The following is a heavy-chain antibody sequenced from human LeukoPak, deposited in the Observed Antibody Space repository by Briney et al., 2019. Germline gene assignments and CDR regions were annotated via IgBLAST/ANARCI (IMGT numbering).Heavy chain of an antibody. Sequence: GSLRLSCAASGFTFSNAWMSWVRQAPGKGLEWIGEINHSGSTNYNPSLKSRVTISVDTSKNQFSLKLSSVTAADTAVYYCARAGKAAAGKDYWGQGTLVTVSS. CDR2: INHSGST. V-gene: IGHV4-34*01. CDR1: GFTFSNAW. J-gene: IGHJ4*02. D-gene: IGHD6-13*01. CDR3: ARAGKAAAGKDY.